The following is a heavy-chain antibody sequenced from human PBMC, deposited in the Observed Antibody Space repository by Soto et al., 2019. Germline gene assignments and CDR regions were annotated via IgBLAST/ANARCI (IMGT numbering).Heavy chain of an antibody. J-gene: IGHJ4*02. Sequence: PSETLSLTCGVYGGSFIGYYWTWIRQPPGKGLEWIGEINRSGSTNYKPSLRGRATISVDTSKNQVSLKVSSVTAADTAVYYCARGRTLITGTSLDYWGQGTLVTVSS. CDR2: INRSGST. V-gene: IGHV4-34*01. CDR1: GGSFIGYY. D-gene: IGHD1-20*01. CDR3: ARGRTLITGTSLDY.